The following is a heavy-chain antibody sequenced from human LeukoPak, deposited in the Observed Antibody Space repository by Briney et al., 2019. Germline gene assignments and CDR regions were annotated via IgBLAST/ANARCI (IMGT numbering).Heavy chain of an antibody. D-gene: IGHD3-10*01. CDR2: LYNNGST. Sequence: SETLSLTCTVSGGSLWSFYWSWVRQPAGKGLEWIGRLYNNGSTNYNPSLKSRVTISVDTSKNQFSLKLSSVTAADTAVYYCARRGRGSGSTYYFDYWGQGTLVTVSS. CDR1: GGSLWSFY. CDR3: ARRGRGSGSTYYFDY. V-gene: IGHV4-4*07. J-gene: IGHJ4*02.